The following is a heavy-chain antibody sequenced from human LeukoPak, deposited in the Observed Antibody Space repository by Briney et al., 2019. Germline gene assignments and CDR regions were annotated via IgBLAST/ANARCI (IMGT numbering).Heavy chain of an antibody. Sequence: TGGSLRLSCAASGFTFSSYWMSWVRQAPGKGLEWVALILHDGSTKHYADSVKGRFTISRDNSKSTLSLQMNSLKTEDTAMYYCARRRVTGDFDFWGQGTLVTVSS. V-gene: IGHV3-30*03. J-gene: IGHJ4*02. CDR1: GFTFSSYW. CDR3: ARRRVTGDFDF. D-gene: IGHD7-27*01. CDR2: ILHDGSTK.